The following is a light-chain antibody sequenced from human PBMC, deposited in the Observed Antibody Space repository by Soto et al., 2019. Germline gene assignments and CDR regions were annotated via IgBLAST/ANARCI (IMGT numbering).Light chain of an antibody. CDR1: PSVTNY. CDR2: GAF. J-gene: IGKJ5*01. CDR3: QQRNIWPPVT. V-gene: IGKV3-11*01. Sequence: EIVLTQSPATLSLSPGERATLSCRASPSVTNYLAWYQQKPGQAPRLVIYGAFNRATGIPARFSGSGSGTDFTLTISSLEPEDFAVYYCQQRNIWPPVTFGQGTRLGIK.